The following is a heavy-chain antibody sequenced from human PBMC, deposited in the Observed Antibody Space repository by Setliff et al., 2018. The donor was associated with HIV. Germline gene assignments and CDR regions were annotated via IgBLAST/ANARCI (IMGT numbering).Heavy chain of an antibody. CDR1: GFSFSDFW. J-gene: IGHJ5*02. CDR3: AKVLLRTNGVYGVVSTRFDP. CDR2: RSPDGDRT. V-gene: IGHV3-7*03. Sequence: GGSLSLTCEASGFSFSDFWRHWGRQDPGKGLVWVASRSPDGDRTHCVGSVKGRFTASRDNAKSSLYLQMNSLRAEDTAVYFCAKVLLRTNGVYGVVSTRFDPWGQGALVTVSS. D-gene: IGHD2-8*01.